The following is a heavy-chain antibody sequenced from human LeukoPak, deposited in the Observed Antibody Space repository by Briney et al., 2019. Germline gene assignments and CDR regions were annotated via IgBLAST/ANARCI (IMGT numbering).Heavy chain of an antibody. J-gene: IGHJ6*02. CDR3: ARGGVAVAGVPYYYYGMDV. CDR2: IYTSGST. V-gene: IGHV4-61*02. Sequence: SETLSLTCTVSGGSISSGSYYWSWIRQPAGKGLEWIGRIYTSGSTNYNPSLKSRVTISVDTSKNQFSLKLSSVTAADTAVYYCARGGVAVAGVPYYYYGMDVWGQGTTVTVSS. CDR1: GGSISSGSYY. D-gene: IGHD6-19*01.